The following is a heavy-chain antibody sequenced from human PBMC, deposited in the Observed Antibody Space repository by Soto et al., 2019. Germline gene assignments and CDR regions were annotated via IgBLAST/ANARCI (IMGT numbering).Heavy chain of an antibody. Sequence: QVTLKESGPVLVKPTETLTLTCTVSGFSLSNARMGVSWIRQPPGKALERLAHIFSNDEKSYSTSLNRRLTNSKHTSKSQVVLTMTNMDPVDTATYYCARMVQWELWEIGWFDPWGQGTLVTVSS. CDR2: IFSNDEK. J-gene: IGHJ5*02. V-gene: IGHV2-26*01. D-gene: IGHD1-26*01. CDR1: GFSLSNARMG. CDR3: ARMVQWELWEIGWFDP.